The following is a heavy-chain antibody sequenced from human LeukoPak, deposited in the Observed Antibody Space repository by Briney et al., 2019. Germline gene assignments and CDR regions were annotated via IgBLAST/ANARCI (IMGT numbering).Heavy chain of an antibody. Sequence: SETLSLTCTVSGGSFINHSWNWIRQSPGKGLEWIGYIFFRGTTYYNPSFQSRVTISVDTSKSHFSLELRSVTAADTAVYYCAGTKKWLSYVYWGQGTLVTVSS. CDR1: GGSFINHS. J-gene: IGHJ4*02. D-gene: IGHD3-3*01. V-gene: IGHV4-59*11. CDR2: IFFRGTT. CDR3: AGTKKWLSYVY.